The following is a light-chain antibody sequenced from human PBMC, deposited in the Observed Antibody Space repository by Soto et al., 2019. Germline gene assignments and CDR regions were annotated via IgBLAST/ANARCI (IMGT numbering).Light chain of an antibody. CDR1: NRDIGAYNL. V-gene: IGLV2-14*01. Sequence: QSVLTQPASVSGSLGQSITISCTGSNRDIGAYNLVSWYQQYPDTAPKLIIYEVRNRPSGVSYRFTGSRSGNTASLTISALQADDESTFYCSSYTTTSTLGFGGGTKVTVL. CDR2: EVR. CDR3: SSYTTTSTLG. J-gene: IGLJ3*02.